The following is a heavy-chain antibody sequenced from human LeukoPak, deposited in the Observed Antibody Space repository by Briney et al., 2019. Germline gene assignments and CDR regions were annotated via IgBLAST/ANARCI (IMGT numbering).Heavy chain of an antibody. V-gene: IGHV1-69*04. Sequence: SVKVSCKATGAIYTSHAITWVRQAPGQGLEWMGRVIPILGTAHYAQKFQGRLTIAADKSTNTAYMELSSLTSEDTAVYYCATPYSSGVYYFDFWGQGTLVTVSS. D-gene: IGHD3-22*01. CDR2: VIPILGTA. CDR1: GAIYTSHA. CDR3: ATPYSSGVYYFDF. J-gene: IGHJ4*02.